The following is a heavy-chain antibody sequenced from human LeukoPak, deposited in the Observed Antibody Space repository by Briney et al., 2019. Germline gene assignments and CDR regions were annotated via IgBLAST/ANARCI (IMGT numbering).Heavy chain of an antibody. V-gene: IGHV1-69*13. CDR2: IIPIFGTA. CDR1: GGTFSSYA. Sequence: ASVKVSCKASGGTFSSYAISWVRQAPGQGLEWMGGIIPIFGTANYAQKFQGRATITADESTSTAYMELSSLRSEDTAVYYCARRAVAGVAYYYYYGMDVWGQGTTVTVSS. CDR3: ARRAVAGVAYYYYYGMDV. J-gene: IGHJ6*02. D-gene: IGHD6-19*01.